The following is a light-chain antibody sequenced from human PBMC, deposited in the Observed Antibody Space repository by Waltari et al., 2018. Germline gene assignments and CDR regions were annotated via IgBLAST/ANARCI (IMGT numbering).Light chain of an antibody. V-gene: IGLV2-11*01. CDR3: CSYAGSYIYV. Sequence: QSALTQPRSVSGSPGQSITIACAGTSSDVGGYAYVSWYQQYPGKAPKLIIYDVTTRPSGVPDRFSGSKSANTASLTISGLQAEDEADYYCCSYAGSYIYVFGSGTKVTVL. CDR1: SSDVGGYAY. J-gene: IGLJ1*01. CDR2: DVT.